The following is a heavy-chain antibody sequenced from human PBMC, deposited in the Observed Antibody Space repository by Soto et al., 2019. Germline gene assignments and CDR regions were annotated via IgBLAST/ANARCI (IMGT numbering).Heavy chain of an antibody. V-gene: IGHV1-18*01. CDR3: AREGNAWLVDYGMDV. D-gene: IGHD6-19*01. CDR2: ISAYNGNT. CDR1: GYTFTSYG. J-gene: IGHJ6*02. Sequence: QVQLVQSGAEVKKPGASVKVSCKASGYTFTSYGISWVRQAPGQGLEWMGWISAYNGNTNYAQKLQGRVTMTTDTSTSTADMELRSLRSDDTAAYYCAREGNAWLVDYGMDVWGQGTTVTVSS.